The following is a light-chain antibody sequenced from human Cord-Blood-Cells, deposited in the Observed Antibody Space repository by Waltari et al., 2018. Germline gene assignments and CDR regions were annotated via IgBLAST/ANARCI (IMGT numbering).Light chain of an antibody. Sequence: DIQLTHSPSPLSASVGDRVAITCRASQSISSGLAWYQQKPGKAPKLLFYDASSLESGVPSRFSGSGSGTEFTLTISSLQPDDFATYYCQQYKSYPYTFGQGTKLEIK. CDR2: DAS. CDR3: QQYKSYPYT. J-gene: IGKJ2*01. V-gene: IGKV1-5*01. CDR1: QSISSG.